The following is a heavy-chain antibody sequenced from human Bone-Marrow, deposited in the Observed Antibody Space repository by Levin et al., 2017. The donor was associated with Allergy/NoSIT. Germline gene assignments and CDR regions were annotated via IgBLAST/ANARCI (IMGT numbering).Heavy chain of an antibody. D-gene: IGHD3-16*02. CDR3: ARGPYRVITFGGVIVALDPYYYYGMDV. J-gene: IGHJ6*02. CDR1: GYTFTSYD. V-gene: IGHV1-8*01. CDR2: MNPNSGNT. Sequence: GGSLRLSCKASGYTFTSYDINWVRQATGQGLEWMGWMNPNSGNTGYAQKFQGRVTMTRNTSISPAYMELSSLGSEDTAVYYCARGPYRVITFGGVIVALDPYYYYGMDVWGQGTTVTVSS.